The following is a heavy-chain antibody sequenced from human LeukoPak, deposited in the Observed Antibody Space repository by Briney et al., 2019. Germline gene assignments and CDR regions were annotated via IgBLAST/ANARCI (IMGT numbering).Heavy chain of an antibody. CDR3: AREVSSGYLPMDY. D-gene: IGHD3-22*01. J-gene: IGHJ4*02. CDR2: INPSGGST. V-gene: IGHV1-46*01. CDR1: GYTFTSYY. Sequence: ASVKVSCKASGYTFTSYYMHWVRQAPGQGLEWMGIINPSGGSTSYAQKFQGRVTMTTDTSTSTAYMELRSLRSDDTAVYYCAREVSSGYLPMDYWGQGTLVTVSS.